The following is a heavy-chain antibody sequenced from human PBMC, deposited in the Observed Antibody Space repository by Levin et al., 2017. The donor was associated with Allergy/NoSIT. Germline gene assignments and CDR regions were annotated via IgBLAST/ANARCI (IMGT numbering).Heavy chain of an antibody. V-gene: IGHV3-48*03. CDR2: ISGSGRTI. D-gene: IGHD3-3*01. CDR1: GFTFSSYE. Sequence: PGGSLRLSCAASGFTFSSYEMNWVRQAPGKGLEWVSYISGSGRTIYYADSVKGRFTISRDNAKNSLYLQMNSLRAEDTAVYYCARDGVVAPAFDYWGQGTLVTVSS. CDR3: ARDGVVAPAFDY. J-gene: IGHJ4*02.